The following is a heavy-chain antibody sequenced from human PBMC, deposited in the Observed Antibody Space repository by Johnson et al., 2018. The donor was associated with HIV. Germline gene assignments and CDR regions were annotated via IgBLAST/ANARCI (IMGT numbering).Heavy chain of an antibody. Sequence: QVQLVESGGGVVQPGRSLRLSCAASGFSFSSYAMHWVRQAPGKGLAWVAVISYDGINKYYADSVKGRFTISRDNSKNTLYLQMNSLRAEDTAVYYCAREWFTMNAFDIWGQGTMVTVSS. CDR2: ISYDGINK. V-gene: IGHV3-30-3*01. CDR1: GFSFSSYA. J-gene: IGHJ3*02. D-gene: IGHD3-22*01. CDR3: AREWFTMNAFDI.